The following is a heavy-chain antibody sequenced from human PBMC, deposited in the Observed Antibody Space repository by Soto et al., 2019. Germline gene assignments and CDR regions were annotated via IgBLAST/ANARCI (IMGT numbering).Heavy chain of an antibody. D-gene: IGHD3-10*01. Sequence: PSETLSLTCAVYGGSFSGYYWSWIRQPPRKGLEWIGEINHSGSTNYNPSLKSRVTISVGTSKNQFSLKLSSVTAADTAVYYCARKRLPISITTVRGAPFDYWGQGTLVTVSS. CDR3: ARKRLPISITTVRGAPFDY. CDR1: GGSFSGYY. J-gene: IGHJ4*02. CDR2: INHSGST. V-gene: IGHV4-34*01.